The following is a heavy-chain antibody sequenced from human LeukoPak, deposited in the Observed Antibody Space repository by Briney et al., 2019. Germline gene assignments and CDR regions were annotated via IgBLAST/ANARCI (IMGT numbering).Heavy chain of an antibody. V-gene: IGHV1-69*04. CDR3: ARDLGYYYDSSGYREYFQH. D-gene: IGHD3-22*01. CDR1: GGTFSSYT. CDR2: IIPILGIA. Sequence: ASVKVSCKASGGTFSSYTISWVRQAPGQGLEWMGRIIPILGIANYAQKFQGRVTITADKSTSTAYMGLSSLRSEDTAVYYCARDLGYYYDSSGYREYFQHWGQGTLVTVSS. J-gene: IGHJ1*01.